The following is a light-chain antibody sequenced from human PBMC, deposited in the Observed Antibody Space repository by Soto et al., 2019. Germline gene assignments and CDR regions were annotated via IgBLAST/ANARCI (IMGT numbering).Light chain of an antibody. CDR1: QDISKY. J-gene: IGKJ3*01. V-gene: IGKV1-33*01. CDR2: DAS. CDR3: QQYDSIPFT. Sequence: DIPMTQSPSSLSASVGDRVTITCQASQDISKYLNWYQQKPGKAPKLLIYDASNLEAGVPSRFSGTGSGTFYTFTISSLHPEDFATYHCQQYDSIPFTFGPGTKVEIK.